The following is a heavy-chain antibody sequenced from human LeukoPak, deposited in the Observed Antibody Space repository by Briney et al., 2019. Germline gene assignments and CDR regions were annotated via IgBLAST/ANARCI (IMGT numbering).Heavy chain of an antibody. Sequence: SETLSLTCAVYGGSFSGYYWSWIRQPPGKGLEWIGSVDYSGSTYYSPSLKSRVTVSVDTSKNQFSLKLSSVTAADTAVYYCARHRGGWDAFDIWGQGTVVPVSS. J-gene: IGHJ3*02. CDR1: GGSFSGYY. CDR2: VDYSGST. CDR3: ARHRGGWDAFDI. V-gene: IGHV4-34*01.